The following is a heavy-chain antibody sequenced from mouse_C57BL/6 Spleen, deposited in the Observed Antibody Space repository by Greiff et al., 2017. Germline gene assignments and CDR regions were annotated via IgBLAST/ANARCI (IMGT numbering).Heavy chain of an antibody. D-gene: IGHD1-1*01. CDR2: INPNNGGT. Sequence: VQLQQSGPELVKPGASVTMSCKASGYTFTDYNMHWVKQSHGKSLEWIGYINPNNGGTSYNQKFKGKATLTVNKSSSTAYMELRSLTSEDSAVYYCAIITTVVADDYWGQGTTLTVSS. CDR3: AIITTVVADDY. CDR1: GYTFTDYN. V-gene: IGHV1-22*01. J-gene: IGHJ2*01.